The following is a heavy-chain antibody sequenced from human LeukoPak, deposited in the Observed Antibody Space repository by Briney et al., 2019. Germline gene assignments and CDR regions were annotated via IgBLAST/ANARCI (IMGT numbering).Heavy chain of an antibody. J-gene: IGHJ4*02. CDR2: IYPGDSDT. CDR1: GASFTSHW. V-gene: IGHV5-51*01. D-gene: IGHD3-22*01. CDR3: ARGISDYYDSSGYYYGGFDY. Sequence: GESLKISCMDAGASFTSHWVGWVRQMPGKGLEWMGIIYPGDSDTRYSPSFQGQVTISADKSISTAYLQWSSLKASDTAVYYCARGISDYYDSSGYYYGGFDYWGQGTLVTVSS.